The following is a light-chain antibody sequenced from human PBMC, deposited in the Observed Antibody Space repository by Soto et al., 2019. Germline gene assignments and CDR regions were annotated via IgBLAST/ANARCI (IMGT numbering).Light chain of an antibody. Sequence: DIQMTQSPSTLSASVGDRVTITCRASQSISSWLAWYQQKPGKAPNLLISKASSLESGVPSRLSGSGSGTEITLTISSLQPDDFATYYCQQYYSYSYTFGQGTKLEIK. CDR1: QSISSW. V-gene: IGKV1-5*03. CDR2: KAS. J-gene: IGKJ2*01. CDR3: QQYYSYSYT.